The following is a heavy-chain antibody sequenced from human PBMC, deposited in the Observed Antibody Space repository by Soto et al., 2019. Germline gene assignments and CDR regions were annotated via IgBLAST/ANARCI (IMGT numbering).Heavy chain of an antibody. D-gene: IGHD3-9*01. CDR1: GFTFSSYA. CDR2: ISGSGGST. Sequence: GGSLRLSCAASGFTFSSYAMSWVRQAPGKGLEWVSAISGSGGSTYYADSVKGRFTISRDNSKNTLYLQMNSLRAEDTAVYYCAFPNAPSILWRFDYWAREPWSPSPQ. J-gene: IGHJ4*02. CDR3: AFPNAPSILWRFDY. V-gene: IGHV3-23*01.